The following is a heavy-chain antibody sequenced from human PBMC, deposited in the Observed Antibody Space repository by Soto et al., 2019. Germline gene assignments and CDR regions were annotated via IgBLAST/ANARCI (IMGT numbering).Heavy chain of an antibody. V-gene: IGHV1-3*01. Sequence: QVQLVQSGAEVKKPGASVKVSCKASGYSFTSYAMHWVRQAPGQRLEWMGWINAGNGNTKYSQKFQGRVTITRDTSASTAHMELSSLRSEDTAVYYCARGASPLIDYWGQGTLVTVSS. CDR3: ARGASPLIDY. CDR2: INAGNGNT. CDR1: GYSFTSYA. J-gene: IGHJ4*02. D-gene: IGHD1-26*01.